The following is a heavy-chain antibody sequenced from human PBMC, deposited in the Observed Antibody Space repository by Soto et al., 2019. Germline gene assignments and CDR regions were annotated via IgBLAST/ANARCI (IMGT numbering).Heavy chain of an antibody. Sequence: PGGSLRLSCAASGFTFDDYAMHWVRQAPGKGLEWVSGISWNSGSIGYADSVKGRFTISRDNAKNSLYLQMNSLRAEDTALYYCAKPGGYNDYWGQGTLVTVSS. V-gene: IGHV3-9*01. D-gene: IGHD5-12*01. J-gene: IGHJ4*02. CDR2: ISWNSGSI. CDR1: GFTFDDYA. CDR3: AKPGGYNDY.